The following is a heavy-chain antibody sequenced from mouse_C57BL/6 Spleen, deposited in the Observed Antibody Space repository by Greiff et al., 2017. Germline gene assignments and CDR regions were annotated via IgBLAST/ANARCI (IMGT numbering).Heavy chain of an antibody. CDR3: ATETGMYFDY. CDR1: GYSITSGYY. V-gene: IGHV3-6*01. CDR2: IIYDGSN. J-gene: IGHJ2*01. Sequence: EVQRVESGPGLVKPSQSLSLTCSVTGYSITSGYYWNWIRQFPGNKLEWMGYIIYDGSNNYNPSLKNRISIPRDTSKTQFFLKVNSVTTEDTATYYCATETGMYFDYWGQGTTLTVSA.